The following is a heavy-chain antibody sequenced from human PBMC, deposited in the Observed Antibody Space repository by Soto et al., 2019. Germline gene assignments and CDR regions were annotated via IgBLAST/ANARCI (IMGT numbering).Heavy chain of an antibody. CDR2: ISGSGGST. Sequence: PGGSLRLSCAASGFIFSNIAMSWVRQVPGKGLGWVPAISGSGGSTYYADSVKGRFTISRDNSKNTLYLQMNSLRAEDTAVYYCTKDRAPSDVWGQGTTVTVSS. CDR1: GFIFSNIA. CDR3: TKDRAPSDV. V-gene: IGHV3-23*01. J-gene: IGHJ6*02.